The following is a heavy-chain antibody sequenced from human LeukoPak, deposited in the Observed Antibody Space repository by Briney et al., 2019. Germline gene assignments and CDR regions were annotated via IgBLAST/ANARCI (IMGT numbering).Heavy chain of an antibody. CDR1: GYTFTGYY. D-gene: IGHD4-17*01. V-gene: IGHV1-2*02. Sequence: ASVKVSCKASGYTFTGYYMHWVRQAPGQGLEWMGWINPNSGGTNYAQKLQGRVTMTTDTSTSTAYMELRSLRSDDTAVYYCARDRGLYGDWGGDWGQGTLVTVSS. CDR3: ARDRGLYGDWGGD. CDR2: INPNSGGT. J-gene: IGHJ4*02.